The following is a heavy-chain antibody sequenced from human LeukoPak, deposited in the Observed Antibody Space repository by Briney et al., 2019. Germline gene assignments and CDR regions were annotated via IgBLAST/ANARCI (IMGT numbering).Heavy chain of an antibody. CDR3: ARDSEGIVVVPAAAGGYYYYMDV. CDR1: GFTFSSYS. Sequence: GGSLRLSCAASGFTFSSYSMNWVRQAPGKGLEWVANIKQDGSEKYYVDSVKGRFTISRDNAKNSLYLQMNSLRAEDTAVYYCARDSEGIVVVPAAAGGYYYYMDVWGKGTTVTVSS. J-gene: IGHJ6*03. CDR2: IKQDGSEK. D-gene: IGHD2-2*01. V-gene: IGHV3-7*01.